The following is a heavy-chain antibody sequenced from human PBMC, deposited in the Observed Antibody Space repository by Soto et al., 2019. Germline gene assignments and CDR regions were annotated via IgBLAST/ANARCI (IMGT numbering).Heavy chain of an antibody. J-gene: IGHJ4*02. Sequence: EVQLVECGGGLVQPGGSLRLSCAASGFTFSSYWMHWVRQAPGKGLVWVSRFNSDGSSTSYADSVKGRFTISRDNAKNTLYLQMNSLRAEDTAVYYCARGSTVTVDYWGQGTLVTVSS. CDR3: ARGSTVTVDY. CDR1: GFTFSSYW. D-gene: IGHD4-4*01. CDR2: FNSDGSST. V-gene: IGHV3-74*01.